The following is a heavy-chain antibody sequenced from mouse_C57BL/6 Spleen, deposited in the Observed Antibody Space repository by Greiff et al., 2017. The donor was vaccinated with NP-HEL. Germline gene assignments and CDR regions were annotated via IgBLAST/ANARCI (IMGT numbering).Heavy chain of an antibody. D-gene: IGHD2-4*01. Sequence: QVQLQQSGAELARPGASVKLSCKASGYTFTSYGISWVKQRTGQGLEWIGEIYPRSGNTYYNEKFKGKATLTADKSSSTAYMELRSLTSEDSAVYFCARPYYDYDALYVDVWGTGTTVTVSS. V-gene: IGHV1-81*01. CDR3: ARPYYDYDALYVDV. J-gene: IGHJ1*03. CDR1: GYTFTSYG. CDR2: IYPRSGNT.